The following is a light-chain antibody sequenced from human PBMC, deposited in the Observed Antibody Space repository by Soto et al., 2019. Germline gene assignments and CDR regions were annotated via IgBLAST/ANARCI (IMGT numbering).Light chain of an antibody. CDR2: GNN. Sequence: QSVLTQPPSASGTPGQRVTISCSGSGSSIGTNTVNWYRQLPGTAPKLLIYGNNQRPSGVPGRFSGSKSGSSASLASSGLQAADEGDYYCAAWDGSLNNVLFGGGTKLTVL. CDR3: AAWDGSLNNVL. CDR1: GSSIGTNT. V-gene: IGLV1-44*01. J-gene: IGLJ2*01.